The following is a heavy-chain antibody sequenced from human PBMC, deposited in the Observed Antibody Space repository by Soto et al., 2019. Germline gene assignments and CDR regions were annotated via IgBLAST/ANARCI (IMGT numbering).Heavy chain of an antibody. Sequence: QVQLVESGGGVVQPGRSLRLSCAASGFTFSSYAMHWVRQAPGKGLEWVAVISYDGSNKYYADSVKGRFTISRDNAKNTLYLQMTSLRAEDTAVYYCARPSYGDYDCWGQGTLVTVSS. J-gene: IGHJ4*02. V-gene: IGHV3-30-3*01. D-gene: IGHD4-17*01. CDR3: ARPSYGDYDC. CDR1: GFTFSSYA. CDR2: ISYDGSNK.